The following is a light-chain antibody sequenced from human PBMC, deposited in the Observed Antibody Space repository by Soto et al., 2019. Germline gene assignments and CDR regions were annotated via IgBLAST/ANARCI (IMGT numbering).Light chain of an antibody. CDR3: SSYTAYTTLWV. Sequence: QSALTQPASVSGSPGQSITVSCTGTSSDVGGYNYVSWYQHHPGKAPKLMIFEVSNRPSGVSDRFSGSKSGNTASLTISGLQAEDEADYYCSSYTAYTTLWVFGGGTKLTVL. J-gene: IGLJ3*02. V-gene: IGLV2-14*01. CDR2: EVS. CDR1: SSDVGGYNY.